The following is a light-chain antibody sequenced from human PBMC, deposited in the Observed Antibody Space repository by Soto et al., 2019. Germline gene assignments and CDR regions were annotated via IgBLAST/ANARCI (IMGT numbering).Light chain of an antibody. V-gene: IGKV3-15*01. J-gene: IGKJ2*01. Sequence: EIVMTQSPATLSVSPGGRATLSCRASESVSDNLAWYQPQPGQPPRLLIYGPSTRATGIPARFSGSGSGTEFTLTIRNLHSEHFACYYCQPYDTWPPLYTSGNGTNVEIK. CDR2: GPS. CDR1: ESVSDN. CDR3: QPYDTWPPLYT.